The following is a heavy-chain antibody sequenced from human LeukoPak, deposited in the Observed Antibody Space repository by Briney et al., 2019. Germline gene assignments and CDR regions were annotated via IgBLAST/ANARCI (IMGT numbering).Heavy chain of an antibody. CDR1: GGSISSTKW. V-gene: IGHV4-4*02. J-gene: IGHJ4*02. CDR2: TSQSGSM. CDR3: ATRSSSGSPN. Sequence: PSGTLSLTCAVSGGSISSTKWWTWVRQPPGKGLEWIGETSQSGSMNYNPSLRSRATVSLDKSKNQFFLKLGSVTAADTAVYYCATRSSSGSPNWGQGTPVTVSS. D-gene: IGHD3-10*01.